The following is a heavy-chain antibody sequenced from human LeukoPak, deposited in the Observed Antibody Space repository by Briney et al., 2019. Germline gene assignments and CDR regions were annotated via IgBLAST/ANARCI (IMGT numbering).Heavy chain of an antibody. CDR2: ISGSGSST. Sequence: PGGSLRLSCAASGFTFTSYAMNWVRQAPGKGLEWVSTISGSGSSTYYVDSVKGRFTISRDNSKNTLYLQMNSLRAEDTAVYYCAKSLNYYYDFWSGYYVLASYYYGMDVWGQGTTVTVSS. D-gene: IGHD3-3*01. CDR3: AKSLNYYYDFWSGYYVLASYYYGMDV. V-gene: IGHV3-23*01. CDR1: GFTFTSYA. J-gene: IGHJ6*02.